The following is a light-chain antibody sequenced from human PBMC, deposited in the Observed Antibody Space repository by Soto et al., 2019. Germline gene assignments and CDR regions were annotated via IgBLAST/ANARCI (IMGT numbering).Light chain of an antibody. CDR3: QKYNSVPLT. Sequence: DIQMTQSPSSLSASVGDRVTITCRASQDISDYLAWYQQKPGQVPKLLISAASTLQSGVPSRFRGSASGTDFTLTITGLQPDDFATYYCQKYNSVPLTFGGGTKVDIK. V-gene: IGKV1-27*01. CDR2: AAS. CDR1: QDISDY. J-gene: IGKJ4*01.